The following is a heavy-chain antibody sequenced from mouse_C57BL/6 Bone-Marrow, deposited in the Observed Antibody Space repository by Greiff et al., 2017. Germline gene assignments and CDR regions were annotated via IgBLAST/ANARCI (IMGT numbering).Heavy chain of an antibody. CDR2: IYPRSGNT. V-gene: IGHV1-81*01. D-gene: IGHD1-1*01. CDR3: ARFHYYSSTHWYIDV. J-gene: IGHJ1*03. Sequence: VQLQQSVAELARPGASVKLSCTASGFTITSSGMSWVKQRTEQGLEWIGEIYPRSGNTYYTEKFKGKATLTADKSSNTAYLELRSLTSADSAVYFCARFHYYSSTHWYIDVWGTGTTVTVAS. CDR1: GFTITSSG.